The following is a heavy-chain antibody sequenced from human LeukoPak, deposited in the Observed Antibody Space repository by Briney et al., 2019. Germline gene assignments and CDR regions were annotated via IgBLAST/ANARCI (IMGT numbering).Heavy chain of an antibody. D-gene: IGHD4-17*01. V-gene: IGHV3-23*01. CDR3: ATYTVSSRLFHF. CDR1: GFTFSSYA. J-gene: IGHJ4*02. CDR2: ITGSGGDT. Sequence: GRSLRLSCEASGFTFSSYAMSWVRQAPGKGLEWVSSITGSGGDTYYADSVKGRFTISRDNSKNTLYLQMNSLRAQDTAVYYCATYTVSSRLFHFGGGGTLVSVSS.